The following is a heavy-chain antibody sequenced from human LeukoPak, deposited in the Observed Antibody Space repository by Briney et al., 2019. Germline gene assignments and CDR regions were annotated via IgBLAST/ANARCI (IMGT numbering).Heavy chain of an antibody. CDR1: GGTFSSYA. D-gene: IGHD1-26*01. V-gene: IGHV1-18*01. J-gene: IGHJ4*02. Sequence: ASVKVSCEASGGTFSSYAISWVRQAPGQGLEWMGWISAYNGNTNYAQKLQGRVTMTTDTSTSTAYMELRSLRSDDTAVYYCARDRADGSYLPDYWGQGTLVTVSS. CDR3: ARDRADGSYLPDY. CDR2: ISAYNGNT.